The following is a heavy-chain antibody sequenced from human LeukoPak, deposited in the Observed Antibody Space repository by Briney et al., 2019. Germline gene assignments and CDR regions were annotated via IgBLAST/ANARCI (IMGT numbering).Heavy chain of an antibody. CDR1: GFTFSSYS. CDR3: ASISYYYDSSGYRFFDY. D-gene: IGHD3-22*01. V-gene: IGHV3-21*01. CDR2: ISSSSSYI. Sequence: GGSLRLSCAASGFTFSSYSMNWVRQAPGKGLEWVSSISSSSSYIYYADSVKGRFTISRDNAKNSLYLQMNSLRVEDTAVYYCASISYYYDSSGYRFFDYWGQGTLVTVSS. J-gene: IGHJ4*02.